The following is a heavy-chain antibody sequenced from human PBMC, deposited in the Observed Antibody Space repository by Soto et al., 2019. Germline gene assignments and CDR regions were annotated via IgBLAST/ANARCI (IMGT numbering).Heavy chain of an antibody. CDR2: IYYSGST. CDR1: GGSISSYY. CDR3: ARLGRGFGEQYYYYYYGMDV. V-gene: IGHV4-59*01. D-gene: IGHD3-10*01. Sequence: QVQLQESGPGLVKPSETLSLTCTVSGGSISSYYWSWIRQPPGKGLEWIGYIYYSGSTNYNPSLKSRVTLSVDTSKHQFSLKLSSVTAAGTAVYYCARLGRGFGEQYYYYYYGMDVWGQGTTVTVSS. J-gene: IGHJ6*02.